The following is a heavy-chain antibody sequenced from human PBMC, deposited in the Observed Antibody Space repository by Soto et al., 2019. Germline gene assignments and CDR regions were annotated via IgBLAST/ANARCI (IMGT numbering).Heavy chain of an antibody. D-gene: IGHD6-19*01. CDR3: AKGRGDNSGRRAYDY. J-gene: IGHJ4*02. CDR1: GFTFNIYA. CDR2: ISGGGGTT. V-gene: IGHV3-23*01. Sequence: EVRLLESGGGLVQPGGSLRLSCAASGFTFNIYAMNWVRQAPGKGLEWVSSISGGGGTTYYADSMKGRFTISRDNSKNTLFLQMSSLRAEDTAVYYCAKGRGDNSGRRAYDYWGQGTLDTVSS.